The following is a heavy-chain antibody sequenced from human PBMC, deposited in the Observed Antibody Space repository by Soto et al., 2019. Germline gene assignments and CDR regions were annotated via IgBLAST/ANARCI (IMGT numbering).Heavy chain of an antibody. CDR2: IDPSGGT. CDR3: ARGVGPPGCCLDL. CDR1: GGSFSGYS. J-gene: IGHJ5*02. D-gene: IGHD3-16*01. V-gene: IGHV4-34*02. Sequence: QVQLQQWGAGLLKPSETLSLTCAVSGGSFSGYSWTWTWIRQPPGKGLEWIGEIDPSGGTNYNPSLKSRVTISVDTSRNQFSLKLTSVTAADTAVYYCARGVGPPGCCLDLWGQGTLVTVSS.